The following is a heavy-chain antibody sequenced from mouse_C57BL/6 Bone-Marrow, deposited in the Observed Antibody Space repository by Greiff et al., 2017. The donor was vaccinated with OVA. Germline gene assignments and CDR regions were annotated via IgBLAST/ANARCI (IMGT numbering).Heavy chain of an antibody. V-gene: IGHV1-15*01. D-gene: IGHD1-1*01. Sequence: VKLQESGAELVRPGASVTLSCKASGYTFTDYEMHWVKQTPVHGLEWIGAIDPETGGTAYNQKFKGKAILTADKSSSTAYMELRSLTSEDSAVYYCTRGYYYEGYYAMDYWGQGTSVTVSS. CDR3: TRGYYYEGYYAMDY. J-gene: IGHJ4*01. CDR2: IDPETGGT. CDR1: GYTFTDYE.